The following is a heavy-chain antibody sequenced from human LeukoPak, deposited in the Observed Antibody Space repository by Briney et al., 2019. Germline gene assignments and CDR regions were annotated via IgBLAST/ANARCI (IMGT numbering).Heavy chain of an antibody. Sequence: SETLSPTSAVAGGSITSSSCRSRVRQPPGKGLEWIGEVYQTGGTNYNPSLKSRVTILVDTSKNQFSLKLTSVTAADTAVYYCARVPFDTDSDHYFLSIFLWGQRTTVTVSS. CDR1: GGSITSSSC. D-gene: IGHD2-21*01. CDR3: ARVPFDTDSDHYFLSIFL. V-gene: IGHV4-4*02. J-gene: IGHJ6*02. CDR2: VYQTGGT.